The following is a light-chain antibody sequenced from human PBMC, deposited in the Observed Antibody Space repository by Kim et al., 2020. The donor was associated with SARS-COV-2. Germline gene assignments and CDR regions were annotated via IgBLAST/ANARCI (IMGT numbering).Light chain of an antibody. CDR1: QSVSSN. J-gene: IGKJ2*01. V-gene: IGKV3-15*01. Sequence: LSPGERATLSCRASQSVSSNLAWYQQKPGQAPRLLIYGASTRATGIPARFSGSGSGTEFPLTISSLQSEDFAVYYCQQYNNWPYTFGQGTKLEI. CDR3: QQYNNWPYT. CDR2: GAS.